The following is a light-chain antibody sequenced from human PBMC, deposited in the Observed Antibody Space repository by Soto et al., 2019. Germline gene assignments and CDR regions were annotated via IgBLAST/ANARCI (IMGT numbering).Light chain of an antibody. J-gene: IGLJ1*01. CDR3: QSYDNMVSPYNYV. CDR1: CSNLGSGYD. Sequence: QSVLTQPPSVSGAPGQRVTISCTGSCSNLGSGYDVQWYQQLPGAAPKLLIYGNTNRPSGVPDRFSGSKSGTSASLAISGLQAEDEAEYFCQSYDNMVSPYNYVFGTGTKVTVL. V-gene: IGLV1-40*01. CDR2: GNT.